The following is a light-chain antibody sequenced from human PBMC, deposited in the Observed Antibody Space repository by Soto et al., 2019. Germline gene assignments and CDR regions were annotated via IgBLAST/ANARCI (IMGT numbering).Light chain of an antibody. CDR1: TSNIGNSY. J-gene: IGLJ1*01. Sequence: QSVLTQPPSVSAAPGQTVTISCSGSTSNIGNSYVSWYQQFPGAAPKLLIYDSNKRPSGIPERFSASKSATSATLGITGLQTGDDADYYCGVWDGSLRLYVFGTGTKVTVL. CDR3: GVWDGSLRLYV. CDR2: DSN. V-gene: IGLV1-51*01.